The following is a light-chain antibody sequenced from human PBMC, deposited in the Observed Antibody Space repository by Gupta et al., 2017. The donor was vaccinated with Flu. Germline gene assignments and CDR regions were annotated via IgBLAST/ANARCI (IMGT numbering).Light chain of an antibody. V-gene: IGLV3-1*01. J-gene: IGLJ1*01. CDR3: QAWDSSTAHV. CDR2: QDS. Sequence: SYELTQPPSVSVSPGQTASITCSGDKLGDKYACWYQQKPGQSPVLVIYQDSKRPSGIPERFSGSKSGNTATLTISGTQAMDEADYYCQAWDSSTAHVFGTGTKVTVL. CDR1: KLGDKY.